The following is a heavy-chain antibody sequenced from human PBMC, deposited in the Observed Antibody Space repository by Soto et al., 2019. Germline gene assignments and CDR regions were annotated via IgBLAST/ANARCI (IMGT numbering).Heavy chain of an antibody. CDR3: ARGRTHSSFDY. CDR1: GDSTSSGDYY. Sequence: PSETLSLTCTVSGDSTSSGDYYWSWIRQPPGKGLEWIGYIYYSGRTYYNPSLKSRLTISLDTSKNHFSLKLSSVTAADTAVYYCARGRTHSSFDYWGLGTLVTVSS. J-gene: IGHJ4*02. CDR2: IYYSGRT. V-gene: IGHV4-30-4*01.